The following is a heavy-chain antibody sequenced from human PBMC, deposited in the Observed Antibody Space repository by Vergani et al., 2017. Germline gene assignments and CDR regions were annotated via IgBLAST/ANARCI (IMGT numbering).Heavy chain of an antibody. CDR3: ASIARAPTRRNTPTDY. CDR2: VNHGGST. V-gene: IGHV4-34*01. Sequence: QVQLQEWGAGLLKTSETLSLTCGVSGGSSSDYYWSWIRQAPGMGLEWIGEVNHGGSTNYNPSLKSRVSISVDTSKNQFSLQLTSVTAADSALYFCASIARAPTRRNTPTDYWGQGILVTVSS. J-gene: IGHJ4*02. D-gene: IGHD2-15*01. CDR1: GGSSSDYY.